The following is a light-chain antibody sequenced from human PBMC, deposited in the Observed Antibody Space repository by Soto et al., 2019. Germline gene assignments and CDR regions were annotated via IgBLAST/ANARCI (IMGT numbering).Light chain of an antibody. J-gene: IGKJ1*01. V-gene: IGKV1-27*01. CDR3: QNYNSAPWT. Sequence: DIQMTQSPSSLSASVGARVTIGCRASQDIADYLAWYQQKPGQVPNFLIYAASTLQSGVSSRFTGSGSGTDCTLTITGLQPEDFATYYCQNYNSAPWTLGRGTKVDIK. CDR2: AAS. CDR1: QDIADY.